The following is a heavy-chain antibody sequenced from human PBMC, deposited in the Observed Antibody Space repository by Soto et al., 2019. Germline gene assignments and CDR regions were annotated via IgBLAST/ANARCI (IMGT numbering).Heavy chain of an antibody. CDR2: ISAGGRPI. J-gene: IGHJ4*02. CDR1: GFTFSTFS. D-gene: IGHD6-19*01. Sequence: EVQLVESGGGLVQPGGSLSLSCAASGFTFSTFSMNWVRQAPGRGLEWISYISAGGRPISYADSVKGRFTISSDNAKKSLYLPTDSLRVEDTAVYYGARDLGWAFDCWGQGTLVTVSS. CDR3: ARDLGWAFDC. V-gene: IGHV3-48*01.